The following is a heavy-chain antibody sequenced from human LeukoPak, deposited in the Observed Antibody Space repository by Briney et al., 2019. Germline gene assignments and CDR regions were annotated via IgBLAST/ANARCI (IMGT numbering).Heavy chain of an antibody. CDR2: MSYSGTS. Sequence: SETLSLTCTVSGGSIKTYYWSWSRQSRGKGLEWIGSMSYSGTSNYIPSLKSRVSMTIDISKNQFSLKLTSVTAADTALYFCAAGSRPYYFYYMAVWGTGTTVTVSS. J-gene: IGHJ6*03. V-gene: IGHV4-59*08. CDR3: AAGSRPYYFYYMAV. CDR1: GGSIKTYY.